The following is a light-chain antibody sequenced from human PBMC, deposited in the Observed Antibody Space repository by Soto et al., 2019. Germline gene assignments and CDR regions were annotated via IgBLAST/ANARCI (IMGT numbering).Light chain of an antibody. CDR2: DAS. J-gene: IGKJ5*01. CDR3: QQRSNWPRAT. CDR1: QSVSSY. Sequence: EIVLTQSPATLSLSPGERATLSCRASQSVSSYLAWYQQKPGQAPRLLIYDASNRATGIPARFSGSGSGTDSTLTISSLEPEDFAFYYLQQRSNWPRATFGQGTRLEIK. V-gene: IGKV3-11*01.